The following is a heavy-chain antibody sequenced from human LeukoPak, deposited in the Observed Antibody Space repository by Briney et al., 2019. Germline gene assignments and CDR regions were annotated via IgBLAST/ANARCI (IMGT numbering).Heavy chain of an antibody. CDR1: GFTLSSYS. CDR3: ARVDSGSACAS. J-gene: IGHJ1*01. Sequence: GGSLRLSCAASGFTLSSYSMHWVRQAPGKGLEFVSAISRNGRNTYYANSVKGRFTISRDISKNTLYFQMGSLRPEDMAVYYCARVDSGSACASWGQGILVTVSS. CDR2: ISRNGRNT. V-gene: IGHV3-64*01. D-gene: IGHD6-19*01.